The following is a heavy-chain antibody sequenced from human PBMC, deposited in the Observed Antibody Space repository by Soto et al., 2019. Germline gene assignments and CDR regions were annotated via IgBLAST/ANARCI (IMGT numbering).Heavy chain of an antibody. CDR3: AKDCPWFDP. CDR1: GFTFSSYG. J-gene: IGHJ5*02. CDR2: ISYDGSNK. V-gene: IGHV3-30*18. Sequence: QVQVVESGGGVVQPGRSLRLSCAASGFTFSSYGMHWVRQAPGKGLEWVAVISYDGSNKYYADSVKGRFTISRDNSKNTLDLQMNSLRAEDTAVYYCAKDCPWFDPWGQGTLVTVSS.